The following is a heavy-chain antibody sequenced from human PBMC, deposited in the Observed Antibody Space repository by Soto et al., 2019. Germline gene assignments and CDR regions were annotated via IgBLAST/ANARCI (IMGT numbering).Heavy chain of an antibody. J-gene: IGHJ5*02. CDR3: PRHFDILTGYYNWFDP. D-gene: IGHD3-9*01. V-gene: IGHV4-59*08. Sequence: QVQLQESGPGLVKPSETLSLTCTVSGGCISSYYWSWIRQPPGKGLEWIGYIYYSGSTNYNPSLKRRVTISVDTSKNQFSLKLSSVPAADTAVYYCPRHFDILTGYYNWFDPWGQGTLVTFSS. CDR1: GGCISSYY. CDR2: IYYSGST.